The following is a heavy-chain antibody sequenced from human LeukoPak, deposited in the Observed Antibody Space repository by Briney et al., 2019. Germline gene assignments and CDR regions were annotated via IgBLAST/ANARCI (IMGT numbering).Heavy chain of an antibody. V-gene: IGHV4-39*07. Sequence: SETLSLTCTVSGDSISSSTYYWGWIRQPPGKGLEWTATIYHDGMTYYNPSLRSRLIISLDASNNQFSLQLTSVTAADTAVYYCARLGVIGRTFDYWGQGIQVTVSS. J-gene: IGHJ4*02. CDR2: IYHDGMT. CDR3: ARLGVIGRTFDY. D-gene: IGHD1-14*01. CDR1: GDSISSSTYY.